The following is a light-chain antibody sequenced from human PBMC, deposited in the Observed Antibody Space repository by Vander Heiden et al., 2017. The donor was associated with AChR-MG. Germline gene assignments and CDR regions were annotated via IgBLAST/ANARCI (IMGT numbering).Light chain of an antibody. CDR1: RSNIEKNY. CDR2: DNV. CDR3: ATWDSSLSADFWV. V-gene: IGLV1-51*01. Sequence: QSVLTQPPSVSAAPGQKVTIPCSGSRSNIEKNYVSWYQQFPGRAPKLLIDDNVKRPSGTPDRFSGSKSGTSATLDITGLQIGDEADYYCATWDSSLSADFWVFGGGTKVTV. J-gene: IGLJ3*02.